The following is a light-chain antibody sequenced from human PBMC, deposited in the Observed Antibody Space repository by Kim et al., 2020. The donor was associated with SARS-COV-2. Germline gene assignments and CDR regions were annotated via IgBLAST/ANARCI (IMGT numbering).Light chain of an antibody. CDR1: GSVVGVYNY. J-gene: IGLJ2*01. CDR3: CSYASSYTSV. CDR2: DVS. V-gene: IGLV2-11*01. Sequence: GQSVTTTCPGTGSVVGVYNYVSTYQQHQGKAPILISYDVSKRPSGAPDRFSGSKSRNTASLTISGLHAEDEADYYCCSYASSYTSVFGGGTQLTVL.